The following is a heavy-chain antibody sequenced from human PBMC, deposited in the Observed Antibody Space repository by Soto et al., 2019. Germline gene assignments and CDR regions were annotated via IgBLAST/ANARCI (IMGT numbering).Heavy chain of an antibody. Sequence: ASVKVSCKASGYTFTSYGISWVRQAPGQGLEWMGWISAYNGNTNYAQKLQGRVTMTTDTSTSTAYMELRSLRSDDTAVYYCARDWGNWNYPPIRYYYGMDVWGQGTTVTVSS. J-gene: IGHJ6*02. V-gene: IGHV1-18*01. CDR1: GYTFTSYG. CDR2: ISAYNGNT. D-gene: IGHD1-7*01. CDR3: ARDWGNWNYPPIRYYYGMDV.